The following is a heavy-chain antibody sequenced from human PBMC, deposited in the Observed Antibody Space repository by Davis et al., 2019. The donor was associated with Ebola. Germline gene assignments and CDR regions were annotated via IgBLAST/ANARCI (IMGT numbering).Heavy chain of an antibody. V-gene: IGHV1-18*04. CDR3: ARDNVKAAAVDY. CDR1: GYTFINYG. CDR2: ISGYNGNT. D-gene: IGHD6-13*01. Sequence: SETVPRMASGYTFINYGISWLRQAPGQGLEWTGSISGYNGNTNYAQKLQGRVTMTTDTSTSTAYMELRSLRSDATAVYYCARDNVKAAAVDYWGQGTLVTVSS. J-gene: IGHJ4*02.